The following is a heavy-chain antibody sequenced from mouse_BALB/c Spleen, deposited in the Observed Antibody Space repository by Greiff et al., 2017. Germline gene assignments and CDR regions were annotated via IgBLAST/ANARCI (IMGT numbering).Heavy chain of an antibody. CDR3: ARSGVTTATGWFAY. J-gene: IGHJ3*01. CDR2: INPGSGGT. V-gene: IGHV1-54*01. Sequence: VQLQQSGAELVRPGTSVKVSCKASGYAFTNYLIEWVKQRPGQGLEWIGVINPGSGGTNYNEKFKGKATLTADKSSSTAYMQLSSLTSDDSAVYFCARSGVTTATGWFAYWGQGTLVTVSA. D-gene: IGHD1-2*01. CDR1: GYAFTNYL.